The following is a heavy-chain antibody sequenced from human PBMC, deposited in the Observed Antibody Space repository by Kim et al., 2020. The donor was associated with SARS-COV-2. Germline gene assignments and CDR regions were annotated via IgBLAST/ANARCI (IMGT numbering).Heavy chain of an antibody. CDR3: AKEYSGSYYSLDY. D-gene: IGHD1-26*01. J-gene: IGHJ4*02. V-gene: IGHV3-30-3*02. Sequence: YADSVNARFTTSRNNSKNTLYLQMNSLRAEDTAVYYCAKEYSGSYYSLDYWGQGTLVTVSS.